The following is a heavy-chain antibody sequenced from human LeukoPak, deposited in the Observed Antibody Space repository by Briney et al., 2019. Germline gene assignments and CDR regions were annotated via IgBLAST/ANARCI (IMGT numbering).Heavy chain of an antibody. CDR2: INPNSGGT. Sequence: ASVKVSCKASVYTFTDYYMHWVRQAPGQGLEGMGWINPNSGGTNYAQKFQGRVTMTRDTSISTAYMELSRLRSDDTAVYYCAYEYYYGSRGQAVEPNFDYWGQGTLVTVSP. CDR1: VYTFTDYY. V-gene: IGHV1-2*02. CDR3: AYEYYYGSRGQAVEPNFDY. D-gene: IGHD3-22*01. J-gene: IGHJ4*02.